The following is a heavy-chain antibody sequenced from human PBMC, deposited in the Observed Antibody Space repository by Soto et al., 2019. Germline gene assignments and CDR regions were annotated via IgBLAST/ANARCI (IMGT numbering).Heavy chain of an antibody. J-gene: IGHJ6*02. CDR1: GGTFSSYA. CDR2: IIPIFGTA. CDR3: AEGVVPLRYGMDV. D-gene: IGHD3-3*01. Sequence: ASVKVSCKASGGTFSSYAISWVRQSPGQGLEWMGGIIPIFGTANYAQKFQGRVTITADESTSTAYMELSSLRSEDTAVYYCAEGVVPLRYGMDVWGQGTTVTVSS. V-gene: IGHV1-69*13.